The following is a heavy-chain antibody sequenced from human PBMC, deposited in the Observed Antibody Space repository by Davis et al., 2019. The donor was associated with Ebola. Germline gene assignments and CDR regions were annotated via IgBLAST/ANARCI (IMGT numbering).Heavy chain of an antibody. D-gene: IGHD2-15*01. V-gene: IGHV3-9*01. CDR3: GKDLLPGGLDS. CDR2: ILLKSGRT. Sequence: SLKISCAASGFTFSNYDMSWVRQVPGKGLEWVSGILLKSGRTGYADSVKGRFIISRDNARNSMYLQMDSLRVEDTAFYYCGKDLLPGGLDSWGQGTLVTVSS. CDR1: GFTFSNYD. J-gene: IGHJ4*02.